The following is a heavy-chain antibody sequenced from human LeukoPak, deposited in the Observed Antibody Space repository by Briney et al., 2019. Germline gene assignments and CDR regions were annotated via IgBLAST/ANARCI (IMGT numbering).Heavy chain of an antibody. J-gene: IGHJ1*01. CDR1: GFTFSNYN. V-gene: IGHV3-21*01. CDR2: ISSSRSSYI. Sequence: PGGSLRLSCAASGFTFSNYNMNWVRQAPGKGLEWVSTISSSRSSYIYYADSVKGRFTISRDNAKNSLYLQMNSLRAEDTAVYYGARDPPSFQYWGQGTLVTVSA. CDR3: ARDPPSFQY.